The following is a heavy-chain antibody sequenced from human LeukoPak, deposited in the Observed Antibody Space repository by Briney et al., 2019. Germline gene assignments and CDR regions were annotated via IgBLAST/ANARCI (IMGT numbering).Heavy chain of an antibody. CDR3: AKDSLYYYDSSGPRGYFDL. CDR2: ISYDGSNK. CDR1: GFTFSSYG. D-gene: IGHD3-22*01. V-gene: IGHV3-30*18. Sequence: GGSLRLSCAASGFTFSSYGMHWVRQAPGKGPEWVAVISYDGSNKYYADSVKGRFTISRDNSKNTLYLQMNSLRAEDTAVYYCAKDSLYYYDSSGPRGYFDLWGRGTLVTVSS. J-gene: IGHJ2*01.